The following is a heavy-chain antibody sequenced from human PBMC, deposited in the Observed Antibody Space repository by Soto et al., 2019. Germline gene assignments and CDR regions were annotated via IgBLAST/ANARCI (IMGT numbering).Heavy chain of an antibody. J-gene: IGHJ3*02. D-gene: IGHD6-13*01. CDR3: ARQGAAAGNLGAFDI. Sequence: QLQLQESGPGLVKPSETLSLTCTVSGGSISSSSYYWGWIRQPPGKGLEWIGSIYYSGTTYYNPSLKSRVTISVDTSKNQFSLKLSSVTAADTAVYYCARQGAAAGNLGAFDIWVQGTMVTVSS. V-gene: IGHV4-39*01. CDR1: GGSISSSSYY. CDR2: IYYSGTT.